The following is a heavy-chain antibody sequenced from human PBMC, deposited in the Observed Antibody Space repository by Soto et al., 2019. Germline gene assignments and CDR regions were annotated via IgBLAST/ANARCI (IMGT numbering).Heavy chain of an antibody. Sequence: PGGSLRLSCAASGFTFSSYGMHWVRQAPGKGLEWVAVISYDGSNKYYADSVKGRFTISRDNSKNTLYLQMNSLRAEDTAVYYCAEDLYTFSSGWPGRYYGMDVWGQGTTVTVSS. V-gene: IGHV3-30*18. D-gene: IGHD6-19*01. J-gene: IGHJ6*02. CDR3: AEDLYTFSSGWPGRYYGMDV. CDR2: ISYDGSNK. CDR1: GFTFSSYG.